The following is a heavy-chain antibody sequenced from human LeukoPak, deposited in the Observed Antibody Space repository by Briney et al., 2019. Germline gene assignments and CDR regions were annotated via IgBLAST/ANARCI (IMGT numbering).Heavy chain of an antibody. D-gene: IGHD1-14*01. CDR3: ASPILTHNASDI. Sequence: SETLSLTCTVSGGSISINGYYGGWIRQPPGKGLEWIGSFYYTGSTFYSPSLKSRVTISVDTSKNQFSLKLSSVAAADTAVYYCASPILTHNASDIWGKGTMVTVSS. V-gene: IGHV4-39*01. J-gene: IGHJ3*02. CDR2: FYYTGST. CDR1: GGSISINGYY.